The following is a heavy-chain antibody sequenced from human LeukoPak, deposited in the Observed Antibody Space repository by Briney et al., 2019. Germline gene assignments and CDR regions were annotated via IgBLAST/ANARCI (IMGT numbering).Heavy chain of an antibody. CDR3: ARFYYYDSSGYSYYFVY. CDR2: IYDSGST. D-gene: IGHD3-22*01. V-gene: IGHV4-30-4*08. Sequence: SETLSLTCTVSGGSISSGDYFWSWIRQPPGKGLEWIGYIYDSGSTYYNPSLKSRVTISVDTSKNQFSLKLSSVTAADTAVYYCARFYYYDSSGYSYYFVYWGQGTLVTVSS. CDR1: GGSISSGDYF. J-gene: IGHJ4*02.